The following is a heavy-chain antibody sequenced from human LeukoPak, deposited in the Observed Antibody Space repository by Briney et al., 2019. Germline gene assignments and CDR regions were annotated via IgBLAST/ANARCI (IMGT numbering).Heavy chain of an antibody. CDR1: GNTFTSYY. CDR3: ARSRDGYKAVGY. CDR2: IDPSGGST. D-gene: IGHD5-24*01. V-gene: IGHV1-46*01. Sequence: ASVKVSCKASGNTFTSYYMHWVRQAPGQGLEWMGIIDPSGGSTSYAQKFQGRVTMTRDTSTSTVYMELSSLRSEDTAVYYCARSRDGYKAVGYWGQGTLVIVSS. J-gene: IGHJ4*02.